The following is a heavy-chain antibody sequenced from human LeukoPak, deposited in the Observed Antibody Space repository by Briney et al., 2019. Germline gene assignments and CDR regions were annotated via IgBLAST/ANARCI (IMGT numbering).Heavy chain of an antibody. V-gene: IGHV3-7*05. CDR3: ARASNPWLQLT. Sequence: GGSLRLSCAASGFTFSNYWMICVRQAPGKGLEWVGNIKQDGSEKRYADSVRGRFTISRDNAQTSLYLQMNSLRAEDTAVYYCARASNPWLQLTWGQGTLVTVSS. J-gene: IGHJ5*02. CDR1: GFTFSNYW. D-gene: IGHD5-24*01. CDR2: IKQDGSEK.